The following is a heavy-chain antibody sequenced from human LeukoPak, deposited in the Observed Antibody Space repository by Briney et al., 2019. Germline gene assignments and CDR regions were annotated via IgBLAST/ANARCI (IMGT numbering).Heavy chain of an antibody. J-gene: IGHJ4*02. CDR2: INPNSDYT. CDR3: AVAPGDY. D-gene: IGHD2-21*01. V-gene: IGHV1-2*02. Sequence: ASVKVSCKASGYSFTGYYIHWVRQAPAQGLEWMGWINPNSDYTSYAQKFQGRITLTRDTSISTVYMELSPLTSDDTAVYYCAVAPGDYWGQGTLVSVSA. CDR1: GYSFTGYY.